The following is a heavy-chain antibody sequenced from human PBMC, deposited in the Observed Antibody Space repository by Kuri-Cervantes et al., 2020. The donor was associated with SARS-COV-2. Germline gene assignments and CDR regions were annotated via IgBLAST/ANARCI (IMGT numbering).Heavy chain of an antibody. CDR1: GFTFSSYA. CDR3: ARDSSGVEMATS. Sequence: GGPLRPSCAASGFTFSSYAMHWVRQAPGKGLEWVAVISYDGSNKYYVDPVKGRFTISRDNSKNTLYLQMNSLRAEDTAVYYCARDSSGVEMATSWGQGTLVTVSS. D-gene: IGHD5-24*01. CDR2: ISYDGSNK. J-gene: IGHJ4*02. V-gene: IGHV3-30-3*01.